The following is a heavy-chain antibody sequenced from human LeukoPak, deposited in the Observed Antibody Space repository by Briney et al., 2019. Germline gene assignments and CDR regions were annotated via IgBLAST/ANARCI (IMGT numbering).Heavy chain of an antibody. J-gene: IGHJ5*02. Sequence: SETLSLTCTVSGGSISSSSYFSGWIRQPPGKGLEWLGSIYYSGNTYYKPSLKSRVTISVDTTKNQVSLKLTSVTAADTAVYYCAGQSSAPHNWFDPWGQGTLVTVSS. CDR1: GGSISSSSYF. V-gene: IGHV4-39*01. CDR2: IYYSGNT. CDR3: AGQSSAPHNWFDP.